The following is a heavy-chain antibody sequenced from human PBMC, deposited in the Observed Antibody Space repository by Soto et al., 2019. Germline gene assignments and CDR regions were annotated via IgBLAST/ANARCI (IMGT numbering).Heavy chain of an antibody. D-gene: IGHD3-9*01. J-gene: IGHJ6*02. CDR3: ARATNYDILTGYYPYGMDV. CDR2: IWYDGSNK. Sequence: GGSLRLSCAASGFTFSSYGMHWVRQAPGKGLEWVAVIWYDGSNKYYADSVKGRFTISRDNSKNTLYLQMNSLRAEDTAVYYCARATNYDILTGYYPYGMDVWGQGTTVTVSS. CDR1: GFTFSSYG. V-gene: IGHV3-33*01.